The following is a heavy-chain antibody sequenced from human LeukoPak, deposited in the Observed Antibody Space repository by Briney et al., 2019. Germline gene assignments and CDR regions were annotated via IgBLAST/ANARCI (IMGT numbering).Heavy chain of an antibody. CDR2: IYTSGST. V-gene: IGHV4-4*07. CDR1: GGSISSYY. J-gene: IGHJ4*02. Sequence: PSETLSLTRTVSGGSISSYYWSWIRQPAGKGLEWIGRIYTSGSTNYNPSLKSRVTMSVDTSKNQFSLKLSSVTAADTAVYYCASTTTGYSSSWYEYWGQGTLVTVSS. CDR3: ASTTTGYSSSWYEY. D-gene: IGHD6-13*01.